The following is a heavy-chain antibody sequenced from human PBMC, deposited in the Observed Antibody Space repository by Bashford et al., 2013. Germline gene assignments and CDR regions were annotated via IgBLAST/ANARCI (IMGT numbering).Heavy chain of an antibody. Sequence: SETLSLTCTVSGDSITSSSYYWGWIRQPPGKGLEWIGSIYYSGNTFYNPSLKSRVTISVDTSRNQFSLKLSSVTAADTSMYYCARQTYSGTYRRFDYWARNPGPRLL. CDR2: IYYSGNT. J-gene: IGHJ4*01. CDR3: ARQTYSGTYRRFDY. CDR1: GDSITSSSYY. V-gene: IGHV4-39*01. D-gene: IGHD1-26*01.